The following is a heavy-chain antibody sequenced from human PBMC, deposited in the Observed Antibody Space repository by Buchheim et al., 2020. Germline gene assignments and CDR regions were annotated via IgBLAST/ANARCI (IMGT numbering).Heavy chain of an antibody. D-gene: IGHD6-19*01. V-gene: IGHV3-30*18. Sequence: QVQLVESGGGVVQPGRSLRLSCEASGFTFSSYGMHWVRQAPGKGLEWVAVISYDGSNKYYADSVEGRFTISRDNSKNTLYLQMNSLRAEDTAVYYCAKVRSSGWSVFDYWGQGTL. CDR1: GFTFSSYG. CDR2: ISYDGSNK. J-gene: IGHJ4*02. CDR3: AKVRSSGWSVFDY.